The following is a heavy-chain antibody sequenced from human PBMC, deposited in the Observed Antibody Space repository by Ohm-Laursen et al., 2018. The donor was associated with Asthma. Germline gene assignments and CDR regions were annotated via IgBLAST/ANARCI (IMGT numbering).Heavy chain of an antibody. CDR1: GFTFSNAW. Sequence: SLRLSCAASGFTFSNAWMSWVRQAPGKGLEWVGRIKSKTDGGTTDYAAPVKGGFTISRDDSKNTLYLQMNSLKTEDTAVYYCTTAPTVVTWEVDYWGQGTLVTVSS. CDR2: IKSKTDGGTT. D-gene: IGHD4-23*01. CDR3: TTAPTVVTWEVDY. V-gene: IGHV3-15*01. J-gene: IGHJ4*02.